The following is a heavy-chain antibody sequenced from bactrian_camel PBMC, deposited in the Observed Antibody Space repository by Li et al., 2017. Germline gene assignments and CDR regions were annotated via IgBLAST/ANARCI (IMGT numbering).Heavy chain of an antibody. CDR1: GITFSRHD. CDR3: AEGRGSRGEHCYSLNY. Sequence: VQLVESGGGLVQPGESPRLSCVASGITFSRHDMSWVRQAPGKEVEWVAGITSLPSLFRAASYADSVKGRFTVSRDSAKNTVYLQMNNLQPEDTATYYCAEGRGSRGEHCYSLNYWGQGTQVTVS. D-gene: IGHD6*01. J-gene: IGHJ4*01. CDR2: ITSLPSLFRAA. V-gene: IGHV3S40*01.